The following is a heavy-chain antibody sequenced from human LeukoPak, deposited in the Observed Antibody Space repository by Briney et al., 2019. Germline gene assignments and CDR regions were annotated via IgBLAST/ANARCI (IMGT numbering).Heavy chain of an antibody. V-gene: IGHV3-53*01. CDR2: ISGGDAT. D-gene: IGHD6-19*01. CDR3: VKGEYGGVWFRN. CDR1: GFTVSSNY. J-gene: IGHJ4*02. Sequence: GGSLRLSCAASGFTVSSNYMNWVRQAPGKGLEWVSAISGGDATYYADSVKGRFTISRDNSKNTLYLQMDSLRADDTAVYYCVKGEYGGVWFRNWGQGTLVTVSS.